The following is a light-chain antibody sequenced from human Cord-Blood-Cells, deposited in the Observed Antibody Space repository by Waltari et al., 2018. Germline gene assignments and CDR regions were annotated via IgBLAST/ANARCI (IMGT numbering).Light chain of an antibody. J-gene: IGKJ1*01. CDR3: QQYNSYART. V-gene: IGKV1-5*01. CDR2: DAS. CDR1: QSISIW. Sequence: DIQMTQSPSTLSASVGDRVTITWRASQSISIWLAWYQQKPGKAPKLRIYDASSLESGVPSRFSGSGSGTEFTLTISSLQPDDFATYYCQQYNSYARTFGQGTKVEIK.